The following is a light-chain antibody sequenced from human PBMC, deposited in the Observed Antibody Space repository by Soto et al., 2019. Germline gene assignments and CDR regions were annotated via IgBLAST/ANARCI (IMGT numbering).Light chain of an antibody. CDR1: QGVSTY. V-gene: IGKV1-27*01. CDR3: QNYNGAPWT. Sequence: DIQMTQSPSSLSASVGDRVTITCRASQGVSTYLVWYQQKPGTVPKLLIFAASTLQSGFPSRFSGSGSGTDFTLTISSLQPEDVATYYCQNYNGAPWTFGQGTKVEIK. J-gene: IGKJ1*01. CDR2: AAS.